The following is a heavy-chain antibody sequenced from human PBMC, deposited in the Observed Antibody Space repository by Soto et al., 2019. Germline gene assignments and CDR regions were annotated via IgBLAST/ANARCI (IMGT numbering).Heavy chain of an antibody. V-gene: IGHV4-34*01. CDR3: ARGGAARPYYYYGMDV. CDR1: GESFSGSY. D-gene: IGHD6-6*01. Sequence: SETLSLTCAVYGESFSGSYWSWIRQPPGKGLEWIGEINHSGSTNYNPSLKSRVTISVDTSKNQFSLKLSSVTAADTAVYYCARGGAARPYYYYGMDVWGQGTTVTVSS. CDR2: INHSGST. J-gene: IGHJ6*02.